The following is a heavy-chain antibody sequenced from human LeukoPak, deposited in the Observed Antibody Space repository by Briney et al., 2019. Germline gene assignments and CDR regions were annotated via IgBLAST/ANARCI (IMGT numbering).Heavy chain of an antibody. CDR1: GFTFSGYW. Sequence: GGSLRLSCAASGFTFSGYWMSWVRQAPGKGLEWVSYISSTSCVIYYADSVKGRFTISRDNAKNSLYLQMNSLRAEDTAVYYCARNLPAADYWGQGTLVTVSS. CDR2: ISSTSCVI. V-gene: IGHV3-48*04. CDR3: ARNLPAADY. D-gene: IGHD2-2*01. J-gene: IGHJ4*02.